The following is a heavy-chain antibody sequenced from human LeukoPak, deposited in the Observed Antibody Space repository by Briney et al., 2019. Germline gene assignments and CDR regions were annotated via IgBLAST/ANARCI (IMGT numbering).Heavy chain of an antibody. CDR1: GFTFSSSW. Sequence: GGSLRLSCAASGFTFSSSWMHWVRQAPGKGLVWVSRIISDGSSTSYADSVKGRFTISRDNARTTLYLQMNSLGAEDTAVYYCARALRYMDFDYWGQGTLVTVSS. J-gene: IGHJ4*02. CDR2: IISDGSST. CDR3: ARALRYMDFDY. D-gene: IGHD5-24*01. V-gene: IGHV3-74*01.